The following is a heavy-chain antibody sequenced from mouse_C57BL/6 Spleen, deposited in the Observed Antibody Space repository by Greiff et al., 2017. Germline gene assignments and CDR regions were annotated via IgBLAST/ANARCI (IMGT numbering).Heavy chain of an antibody. CDR1: GYTFTSYW. V-gene: IGHV1-61*01. Sequence: QVQLQQPGAELVRPGSSVKLSCKASGYTFTSYWMDWVKQRPGQGLEWIGNIYPSDSETHYNQKFKDKATLTGDKSSSTAYMQLSILTSEDSAVYYCAIYGSSYDWYFDVWGTGTTVTVSS. CDR3: AIYGSSYDWYFDV. D-gene: IGHD1-1*01. J-gene: IGHJ1*03. CDR2: IYPSDSET.